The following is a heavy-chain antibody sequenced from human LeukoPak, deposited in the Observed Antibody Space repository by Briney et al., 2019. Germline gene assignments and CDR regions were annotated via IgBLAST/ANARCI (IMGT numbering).Heavy chain of an antibody. D-gene: IGHD6-13*01. CDR3: AVSAAGLFDP. J-gene: IGHJ5*02. V-gene: IGHV4-34*01. CDR1: GGSFSGYY. Sequence: SETLSLTCAVYGGSFSGYYWGWIRQPPGKGLEWIGEINQSGSTNYNPSLKSRVTISVDTSKNQFSLMLSSVTAADTAVYYCAVSAAGLFDPWGQGTLVTVSS. CDR2: INQSGST.